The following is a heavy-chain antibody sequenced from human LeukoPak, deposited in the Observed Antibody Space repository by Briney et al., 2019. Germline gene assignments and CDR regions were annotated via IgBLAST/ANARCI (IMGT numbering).Heavy chain of an antibody. D-gene: IGHD3-10*01. J-gene: IGHJ4*02. CDR2: IYYSGST. CDR1: GGSISSYY. Sequence: SETLSLTCTVSGGSISSYYWSWIRQPPGKGLEWIGFIYYSGSTNYSPSLKSRVTISVDTSKNQFSLKLSSVTAADTAVYYCARSPPLWFGESYYFDYWGQGTLVTVSS. CDR3: ARSPPLWFGESYYFDY. V-gene: IGHV4-59*12.